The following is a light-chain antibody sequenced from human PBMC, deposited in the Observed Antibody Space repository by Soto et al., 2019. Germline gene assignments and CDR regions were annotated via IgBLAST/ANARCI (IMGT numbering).Light chain of an antibody. CDR2: GNS. J-gene: IGLJ2*01. Sequence: QSVLTQPPSVSGAPGQRVTISCTGSCSNIGAGYDVHWYQQLPGTAPKLLIYGNSNRPSGVPDRFSGSKSGTSASLAITGLQAEDEADYYCQSYDSSLSGSSVVFGGGTKLTVL. CDR1: CSNIGAGYD. V-gene: IGLV1-40*01. CDR3: QSYDSSLSGSSVV.